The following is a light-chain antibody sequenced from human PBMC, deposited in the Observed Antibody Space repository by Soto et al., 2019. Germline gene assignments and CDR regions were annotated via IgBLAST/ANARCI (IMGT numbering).Light chain of an antibody. J-gene: IGKJ1*01. Sequence: DIQVTQSPSTLSASVGDSVTITCRASQSISTWLAWYQQKPGKAPNLLIYDASSLASGVPSRFSGSGSGTEFTLTISSXQPDDFATFYCQQYNSHSKTFGQGTKVDIK. V-gene: IGKV1-5*01. CDR1: QSISTW. CDR2: DAS. CDR3: QQYNSHSKT.